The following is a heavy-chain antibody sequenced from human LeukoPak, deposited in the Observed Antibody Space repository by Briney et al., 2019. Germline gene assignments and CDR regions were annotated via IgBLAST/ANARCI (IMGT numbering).Heavy chain of an antibody. CDR3: ARDLASSGYYSLWFDP. CDR2: ISSSSTI. J-gene: IGHJ5*02. CDR1: GFTFSSYS. V-gene: IGHV3-48*04. Sequence: PGGSLRLSCAASGFTFSSYSMNWVRQAPGKGLEWVSYISSSSTIYYADSVKGRFTISRDNAKNSLYLQMNSLRAEDTAVYYCARDLASSGYYSLWFDPWGQGTLVTVSS. D-gene: IGHD3-22*01.